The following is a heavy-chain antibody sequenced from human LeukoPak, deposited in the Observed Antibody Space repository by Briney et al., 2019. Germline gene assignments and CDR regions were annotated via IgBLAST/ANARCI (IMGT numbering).Heavy chain of an antibody. CDR1: GYTFTNYG. J-gene: IGHJ4*02. D-gene: IGHD3-16*01. CDR3: ARDSASTSFPPAYDY. CDR2: ISAHNGNT. V-gene: IGHV1-18*04. Sequence: ASVKVSCKAAGYTFTNYGVTWVRQAPGHGLEWVGWISAHNGNTNYVQKLQDRVTMTTDTSTTTAYLELRNLRSDDTAVYYCARDSASTSFPPAYDYWGQGTVVAVSS.